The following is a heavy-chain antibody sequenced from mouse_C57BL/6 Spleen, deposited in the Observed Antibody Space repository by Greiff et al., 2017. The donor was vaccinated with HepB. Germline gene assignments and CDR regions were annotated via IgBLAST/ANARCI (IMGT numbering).Heavy chain of an antibody. V-gene: IGHV5-6*01. CDR1: GFTFSSYG. CDR2: ISSGGSYT. CDR3: ARPYSNYGWYFDV. D-gene: IGHD2-5*01. Sequence: EVQVVESGGDLVKPGGSLKLSCAASGFTFSSYGMSWVRQTPDKRLEWVATISSGGSYTYYPDSVKGRFTISRDNAKNTLYLQMSSLKSEDTAMYYCARPYSNYGWYFDVWGTGTTVTVSS. J-gene: IGHJ1*03.